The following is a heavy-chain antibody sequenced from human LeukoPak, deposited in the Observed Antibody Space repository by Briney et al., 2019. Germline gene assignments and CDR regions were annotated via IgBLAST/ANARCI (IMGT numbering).Heavy chain of an antibody. Sequence: ASVKVSCKASGYTFTSYGISWVRQAPGQGLEWMGWISAYNGNTNYAQKLQGRVTMTTDTSTSTAYMELRSLRSDDTAVYYCARKGRPRTATVGGPFDYWGQGTLVTVSS. D-gene: IGHD5-18*01. CDR3: ARKGRPRTATVGGPFDY. J-gene: IGHJ4*02. V-gene: IGHV1-18*01. CDR2: ISAYNGNT. CDR1: GYTFTSYG.